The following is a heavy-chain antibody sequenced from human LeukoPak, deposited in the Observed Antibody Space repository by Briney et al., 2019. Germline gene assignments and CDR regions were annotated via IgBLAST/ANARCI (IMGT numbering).Heavy chain of an antibody. CDR1: GFTFSSYA. CDR3: AKVTALVKGFDY. CDR2: ISGSGGST. J-gene: IGHJ4*02. Sequence: QPGGSLRLSCAASGFTFSSYAMSWVRQAPGKGLEWVSAISGSGGSTYYADSVKGRFTISRDNSKNTLYLQMDSLRAEDTAVYYCAKVTALVKGFDYWGQGTLVTVSS. V-gene: IGHV3-23*01. D-gene: IGHD6-13*01.